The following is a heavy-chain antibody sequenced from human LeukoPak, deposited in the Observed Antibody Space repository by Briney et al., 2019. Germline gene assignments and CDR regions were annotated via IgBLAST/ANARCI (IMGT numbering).Heavy chain of an antibody. CDR3: ARARNDYDSNGFSVLEY. CDR2: MSSNGGST. D-gene: IGHD3-22*01. Sequence: GGSLRLSCAASGFTFSRYAMHWVRQAPGKGLESVSAMSSNGGSTYYANSVKGRFTISRDNSKNTLYLQMNSLRAEDTALYYCARARNDYDSNGFSVLEYWGQGTLVTVSS. CDR1: GFTFSRYA. J-gene: IGHJ4*02. V-gene: IGHV3-64*01.